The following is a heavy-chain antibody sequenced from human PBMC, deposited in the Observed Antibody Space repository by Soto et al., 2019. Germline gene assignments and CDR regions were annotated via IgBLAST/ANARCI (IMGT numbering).Heavy chain of an antibody. CDR2: IYPGDSDT. V-gene: IGHV5-51*01. J-gene: IGHJ6*02. Sequence: PGESLKISCKWSGYTFTNYWIGWVRQLPGKGLEWLGIIYPGDSDTRYSPSFQGQVTMSADRSISTAYLQWSSLKASDTAMYYCARISFAGRSYYSGRAFWGQGTSVNV. CDR3: ARISFAGRSYYSGRAF. D-gene: IGHD3-16*02. CDR1: GYTFTNYW.